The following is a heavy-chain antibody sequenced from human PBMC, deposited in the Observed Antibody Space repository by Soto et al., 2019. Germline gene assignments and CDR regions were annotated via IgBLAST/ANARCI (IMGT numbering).Heavy chain of an antibody. V-gene: IGHV3-74*01. CDR2: ITNDGDST. Sequence: HPGGSLRLSCAASGFTFSTYWMHWVRQAPGKGLVWVSRITNDGDSTSYADSVKGRFTISRDNAKNTLFLQMSSLRAEDSGVYYCVRDRAGDHYYWGQGTLVTVSS. J-gene: IGHJ4*02. D-gene: IGHD7-27*01. CDR3: VRDRAGDHYY. CDR1: GFTFSTYW.